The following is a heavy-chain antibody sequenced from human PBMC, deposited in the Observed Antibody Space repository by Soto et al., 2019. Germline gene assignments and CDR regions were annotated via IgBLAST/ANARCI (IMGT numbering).Heavy chain of an antibody. Sequence: PGGSLRLSYAASGFSFVNYAMNWVRQAPWKGLEWVSGLSGSGTSTYYADSVKVRFTISRDNSRDTLFLQMNSLTADDTAVYYCAKATTNGGWFNPFDSWGQGALVTVS. D-gene: IGHD6-19*01. J-gene: IGHJ4*02. V-gene: IGHV3-23*01. CDR1: GFSFVNYA. CDR2: LSGSGTST. CDR3: AKATTNGGWFNPFDS.